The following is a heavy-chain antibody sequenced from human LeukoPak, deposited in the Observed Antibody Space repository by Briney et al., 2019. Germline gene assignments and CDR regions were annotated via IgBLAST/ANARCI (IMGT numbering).Heavy chain of an antibody. J-gene: IGHJ5*02. Sequence: PSETLSLTCSVSPGSISSYYWSWIRQPPGKALGWIGYIHYSGSTNYNPSLKSRVTISVDTSKNQFSLKLTSVNTADTAVYYCARATISGYDWFDPWGQGTLVTVSS. D-gene: IGHD5-12*01. CDR2: IHYSGST. V-gene: IGHV4-59*01. CDR1: PGSISSYY. CDR3: ARATISGYDWFDP.